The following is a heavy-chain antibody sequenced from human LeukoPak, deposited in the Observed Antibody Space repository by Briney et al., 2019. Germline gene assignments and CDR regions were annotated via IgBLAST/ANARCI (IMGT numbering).Heavy chain of an antibody. CDR3: ARVGPFGYYYYYGMDV. Sequence: SETLSLTCAVYGGSFSGYYWSWIRQPPGKGLEWIGEINHSGSTNYNPSLKSRVTISVDVSKNQFSLKLSSVTAADTAVYYCARVGPFGYYYYYGMDVWGQGTTVTVSS. CDR1: GGSFSGYY. J-gene: IGHJ6*02. D-gene: IGHD3-10*01. V-gene: IGHV4-34*01. CDR2: INHSGST.